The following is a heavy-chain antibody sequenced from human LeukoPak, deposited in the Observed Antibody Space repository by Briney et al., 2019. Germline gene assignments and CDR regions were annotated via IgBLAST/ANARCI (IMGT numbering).Heavy chain of an antibody. D-gene: IGHD5-12*01. CDR3: ATVVLYSGYYFDY. CDR1: GYTLTELS. V-gene: IGHV1-24*01. CDR2: FDPEDGAT. J-gene: IGHJ4*02. Sequence: ASVKVSCKVSGYTLTELSMHWVRQAPGKGLEWTGGFDPEDGATIYAQKFQGRVTMTEDTSTDTAYMELSSLRSEDTAVYYCATVVLYSGYYFDYWGQGTLVTVSS.